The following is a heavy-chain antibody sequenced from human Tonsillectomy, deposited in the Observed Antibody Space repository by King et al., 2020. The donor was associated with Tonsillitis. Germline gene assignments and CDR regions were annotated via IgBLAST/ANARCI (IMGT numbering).Heavy chain of an antibody. CDR2: IFSNDEK. J-gene: IGHJ6*02. D-gene: IGHD2-2*02. Sequence: TLKESGPVLVKPTETLTLTCTVSGFSLSNARMGVSWSRQPPGKALEWLAHIFSNDEKSYSTSLKSRLTLSKDTSKRQVVLSMTNMEPLDTATYYCARILCSSTSCYTYYYYYGMDVWGQGTTVTVSS. V-gene: IGHV2-26*01. CDR1: GFSLSNARMG. CDR3: ARILCSSTSCYTYYYYYGMDV.